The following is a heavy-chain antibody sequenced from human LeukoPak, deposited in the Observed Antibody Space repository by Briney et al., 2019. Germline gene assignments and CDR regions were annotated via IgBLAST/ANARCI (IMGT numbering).Heavy chain of an antibody. CDR2: IYYSGST. J-gene: IGHJ3*02. CDR3: ARSGIGIFYAFDI. D-gene: IGHD1-26*01. V-gene: IGHV4-31*03. Sequence: PSQTLSLTCTVSGGSTNSGGYYWSWIRQHPGTGLEWIGYIYYSGSTYYNPSLKSRVTISVDTSKNQFSLKLSSVTAADTAVYYCARSGIGIFYAFDIWGQGTMVTVSS. CDR1: GGSTNSGGYY.